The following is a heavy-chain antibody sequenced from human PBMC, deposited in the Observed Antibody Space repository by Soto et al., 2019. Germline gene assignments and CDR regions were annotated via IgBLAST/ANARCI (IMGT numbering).Heavy chain of an antibody. J-gene: IGHJ4*02. CDR2: INHSGST. V-gene: IGHV4-34*01. Sequence: QVQLQQWGAGLLKPSETLSLTCAVYGGSFSGYYWSWIRQPPGKGLEWIGEINHSGSTNYNPSLKSRVTTSVDTSKNQFSLKLTSVTAADTAVYYCARTYSSSWSPFEYWGQGTLVTVSS. CDR1: GGSFSGYY. D-gene: IGHD6-13*01. CDR3: ARTYSSSWSPFEY.